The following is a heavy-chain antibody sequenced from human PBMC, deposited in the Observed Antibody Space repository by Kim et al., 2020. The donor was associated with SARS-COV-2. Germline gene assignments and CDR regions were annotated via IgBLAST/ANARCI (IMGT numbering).Heavy chain of an antibody. CDR3: AKDRITRTRIAWDRDAFDI. J-gene: IGHJ3*02. CDR2: ISDNGNNK. D-gene: IGHD3-10*01. CDR1: GFTFSSYG. V-gene: IGHV3-30*18. Sequence: GGSLRLSCAASGFTFSSYGMHWVRQAPGKGLEWVSVISDNGNNKYYADSVKGQFTISRDNSKNTLYLQMSSLRPEDTAVYYCAKDRITRTRIAWDRDAFDIWGQGTMVTVSS.